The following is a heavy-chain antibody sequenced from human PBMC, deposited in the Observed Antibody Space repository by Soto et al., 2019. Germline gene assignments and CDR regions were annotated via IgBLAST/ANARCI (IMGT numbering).Heavy chain of an antibody. V-gene: IGHV4-59*08. J-gene: IGHJ5*01. CDR3: GRRTPVAGGWLDS. D-gene: IGHD6-19*01. Sequence: SETLSLTCTVSGASLSGFYWSWIRQSPEKGLEWIGYFYYSGFTSYNPSLKSRVTISVDTSNNQFSLKLTSVSAADTAVYYCGRRTPVAGGWLDSWGQGTLVTVSS. CDR2: FYYSGFT. CDR1: GASLSGFY.